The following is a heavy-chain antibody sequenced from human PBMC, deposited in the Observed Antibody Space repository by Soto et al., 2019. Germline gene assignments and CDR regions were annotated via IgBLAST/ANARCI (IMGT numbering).Heavy chain of an antibody. D-gene: IGHD6-19*01. CDR1: GFTFSSYA. CDR3: AGVAPSSGWSGDY. V-gene: IGHV3-30-3*01. J-gene: IGHJ4*02. Sequence: QVQLVESGGGVVQPGRSLRLSCAASGFTFSSYAIHWVRQAPGKGLEWVAVISADGHNKYYADSVKGRITISRDNSENTLYLQMNSLRGEDTAVYSWAGVAPSSGWSGDYWGQGTLVTVSS. CDR2: ISADGHNK.